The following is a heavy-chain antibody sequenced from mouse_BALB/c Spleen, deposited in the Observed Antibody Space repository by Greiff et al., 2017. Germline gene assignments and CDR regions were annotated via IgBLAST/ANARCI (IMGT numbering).Heavy chain of an antibody. Sequence: VQLQQPGAELVKPGTSVKLSCKASGYNFTSYWINWVKLRPGQGLEWIGDIYPGSGSTNYNEKFKSKATLTVDTSSSTAYMQLSSLASEDSALYYCARHYRAMDYWGQGTSVTVSS. CDR1: GYNFTSYW. CDR2: IYPGSGST. CDR3: ARHYRAMDY. J-gene: IGHJ4*01. V-gene: IGHV1-55*01.